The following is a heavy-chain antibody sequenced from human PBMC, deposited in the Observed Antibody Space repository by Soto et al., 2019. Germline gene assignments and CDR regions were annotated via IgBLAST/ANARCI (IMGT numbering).Heavy chain of an antibody. CDR2: VTSNRSNT. V-gene: IGHV3-21*01. J-gene: IGHJ4*02. CDR3: AKATETLLDY. Sequence: GGSLRLSCAASEFTFSNYWMYWVRQAPGRGLEWVSRVTSNRSNTNYADSVKGRFTISRDNAKNSLFLQMNSLRAEDTAVYYCAKATETLLDYWGQGTLVTVSS. CDR1: EFTFSNYW.